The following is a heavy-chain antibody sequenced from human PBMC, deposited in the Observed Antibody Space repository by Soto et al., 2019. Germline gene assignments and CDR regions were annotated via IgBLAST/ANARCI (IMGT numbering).Heavy chain of an antibody. Sequence: QVQLVQSGAEVKKPGSSVKVSCKASGGTFSSYTISWVRQAPGQGLEWMGRIIPILGIANYAQKFQGRVTITADKSTSTAYMELSSLRSEDTAVYYCARDSPGTHGGGYWGQGTLVTVS. CDR2: IIPILGIA. CDR1: GGTFSSYT. CDR3: ARDSPGTHGGGY. J-gene: IGHJ4*02. V-gene: IGHV1-69*08. D-gene: IGHD2-15*01.